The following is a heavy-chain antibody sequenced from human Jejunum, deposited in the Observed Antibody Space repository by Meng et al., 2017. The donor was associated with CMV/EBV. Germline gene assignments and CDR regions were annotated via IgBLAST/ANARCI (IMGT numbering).Heavy chain of an antibody. V-gene: IGHV4-4*07. J-gene: IGHJ4*02. CDR1: GGSINNYY. Sequence: QVERQEPGPGLVNPSETLSLTCTVSGGSINNYYGSWIRQSAGKGLEWIGRFYSSDTYNYHPSLNSRVTMSLDTSKKQFSLILSSVTAADTARYYCARGPGASTREGFDHWGPGTLVTVSS. CDR3: ARGPGASTREGFDH. D-gene: IGHD1-26*01. CDR2: FYSSDTY.